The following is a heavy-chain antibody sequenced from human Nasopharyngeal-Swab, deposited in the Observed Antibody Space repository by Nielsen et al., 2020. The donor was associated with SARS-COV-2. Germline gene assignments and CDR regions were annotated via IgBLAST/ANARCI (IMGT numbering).Heavy chain of an antibody. V-gene: IGHV3-21*01. Sequence: GESLKISCAASGFTFSSYSMNWVRQAPGKGLEWVSSISSSSSYIYYADSVKGRFTISRDNAKNSLYLQMNSLRAEDTAVYYCARAHDDFVGGGGGVFDYWGQGTLVTVSS. CDR2: ISSSSSYI. J-gene: IGHJ4*02. CDR1: GFTFSSYS. CDR3: ARAHDDFVGGGGGVFDY. D-gene: IGHD3-16*01.